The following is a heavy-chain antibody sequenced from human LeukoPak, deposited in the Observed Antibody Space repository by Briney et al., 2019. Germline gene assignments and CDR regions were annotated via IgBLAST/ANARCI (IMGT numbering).Heavy chain of an antibody. CDR2: ISDRGSKT. V-gene: IGHV3-23*01. Sequence: GGSLRLSCAVSGITLSNYGMSWVRQAPGKGLEWVAGISDRGSKTNYADSVKGRFTISTDHPKNTLYLQMNSLRAEDTAVYFCAKRGVVIRVILVGFHKEAYYFDSWGQGALVTVSS. J-gene: IGHJ4*02. D-gene: IGHD3-22*01. CDR1: GITLSNYG. CDR3: AKRGVVIRVILVGFHKEAYYFDS.